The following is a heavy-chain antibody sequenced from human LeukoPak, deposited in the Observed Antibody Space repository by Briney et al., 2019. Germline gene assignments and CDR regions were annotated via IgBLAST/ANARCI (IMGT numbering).Heavy chain of an antibody. V-gene: IGHV4-39*01. CDR2: IYYSGST. Sequence: KPSETLSLTCTVSGGSISSSSYYWGWIRQPPGKGLEWIGSIYYSGSTYYNPSLKSRVTISVDTSKNQFSLKLSSVTAADTAVYYCARHPRRKVVYDAFDIWGQGTMVTVSS. CDR3: ARHPRRKVVYDAFDI. CDR1: GGSISSSSYY. D-gene: IGHD3-22*01. J-gene: IGHJ3*02.